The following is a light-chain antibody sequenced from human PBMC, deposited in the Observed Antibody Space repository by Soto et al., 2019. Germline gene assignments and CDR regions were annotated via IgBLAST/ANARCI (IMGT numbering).Light chain of an antibody. CDR2: EGS. Sequence: QSALTQPASVSGSPGQSITISCTGTSSDVGGYNLVSWYQQHPGKAPKLMIYEGSKRPSGVSNRFSGSKSGNTASLTISGLQAEDEADYYCCSYAGSSTFGFGGGTKLTVL. CDR3: CSYAGSSTFG. V-gene: IGLV2-23*03. J-gene: IGLJ2*01. CDR1: SSDVGGYNL.